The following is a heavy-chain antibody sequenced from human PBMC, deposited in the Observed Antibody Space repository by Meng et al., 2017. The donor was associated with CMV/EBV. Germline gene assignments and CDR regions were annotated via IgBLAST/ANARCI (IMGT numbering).Heavy chain of an antibody. CDR2: IYYSGST. J-gene: IGHJ5*02. Sequence: SETLSLTCAVYGGSFSGYYWSWIRQPPGKGLEWIGYIYYSGSTNYNPSLKSRVTISVDTSKNQFSLKLSSLTAADTAVYYCARARGYSSSSKNWFDPWGQGTLVTVSS. CDR1: GGSFSGYY. D-gene: IGHD6-6*01. CDR3: ARARGYSSSSKNWFDP. V-gene: IGHV4-59*01.